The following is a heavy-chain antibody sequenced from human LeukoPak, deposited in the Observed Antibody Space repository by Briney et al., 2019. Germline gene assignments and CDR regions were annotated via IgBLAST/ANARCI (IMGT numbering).Heavy chain of an antibody. D-gene: IGHD1-26*01. CDR2: IRYDGNNK. V-gene: IGHV3-30*02. CDR3: AGVGATGAFDY. J-gene: IGHJ4*02. Sequence: GGSLRLSCAASGFIFSSYGMHWVRQAPGKGLEWVAFIRYDGNNKYYADSVEGRLTISRDNSKKTLYLQMNSLRAEDTAVYYCAGVGATGAFDYWGQGTLVTVSS. CDR1: GFIFSSYG.